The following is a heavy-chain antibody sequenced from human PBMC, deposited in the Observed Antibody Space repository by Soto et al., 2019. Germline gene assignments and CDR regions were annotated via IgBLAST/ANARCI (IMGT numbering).Heavy chain of an antibody. CDR1: GFTFKHYG. J-gene: IGHJ6*02. CDR3: ATHCSSTSCSLDYYYYGMDV. V-gene: IGHV3-23*01. Sequence: GGSLRLSCAASGFTFKHYGMAWARQAPGKGLEWVSTISASGANTHYADSVKGRFTISRDNSKNTLYLQMNSLRAEDTSVYYCATHCSSTSCSLDYYYYGMDVWGQGTTVTVSS. CDR2: ISASGANT. D-gene: IGHD2-2*01.